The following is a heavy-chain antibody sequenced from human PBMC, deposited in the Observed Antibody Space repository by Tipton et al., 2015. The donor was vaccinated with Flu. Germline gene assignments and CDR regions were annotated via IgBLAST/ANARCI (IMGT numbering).Heavy chain of an antibody. D-gene: IGHD1-26*01. CDR2: IKEDGSET. V-gene: IGHV3-7*01. Sequence: SLRLSCAASGFTFSANWRTWVRQASGKGLEWVANIKEDGSETNYVDSVKGRFTISRDNAKNSLFLQMNSLRAEDTAVYFWARDHPGRYYEYWGQGTLVTVS. J-gene: IGHJ4*02. CDR3: ARDHPGRYYEY. CDR1: GFTFSANW.